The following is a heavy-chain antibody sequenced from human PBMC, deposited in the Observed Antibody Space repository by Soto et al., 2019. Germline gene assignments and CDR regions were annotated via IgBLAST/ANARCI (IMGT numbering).Heavy chain of an antibody. V-gene: IGHV1-69*13. CDR3: ARPRVGVPAAMQGSYYYYGTDV. CDR1: GGTFSSYA. CDR2: IIPIFGTA. D-gene: IGHD2-2*01. Sequence: GASVKVSCKASGGTFSSYAISWVRQAPGQGLEWMGGIIPIFGTANYAQKFQGRVTITADESTSTAYMELSSLRSEDTAVYYCARPRVGVPAAMQGSYYYYGTDVWGQGTTVTVSS. J-gene: IGHJ6*02.